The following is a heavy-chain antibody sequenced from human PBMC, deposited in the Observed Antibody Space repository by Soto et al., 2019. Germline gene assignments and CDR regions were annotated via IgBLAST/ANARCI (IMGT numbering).Heavy chain of an antibody. CDR3: AGTYDSSANYV. V-gene: IGHV4-59*01. CDR1: CVSLVSYY. J-gene: IGHJ6*02. Sequence: SETLSLTCTVSCVSLVSYYRRWLQQPPGRCLDWLGHIDYSGNTKYSPSLESRVTMSVDRSENQVSLKLSSVTAADAAVYYCAGTYDSSANYVWGQGTTVT. CDR2: IDYSGNT. D-gene: IGHD3-22*01.